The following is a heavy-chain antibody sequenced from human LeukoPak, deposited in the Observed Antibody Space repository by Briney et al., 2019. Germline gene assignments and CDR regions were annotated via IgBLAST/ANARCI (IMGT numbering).Heavy chain of an antibody. CDR3: ARDEWDGSGSSDY. CDR2: ISSSGSTI. V-gene: IGHV3-11*01. CDR1: GFTFSDYY. Sequence: GGPLRLSCAASGFTFSDYYMSWIRQAPEKGLEWVSYISSSGSTIYYAGSVKGRFTISRDNAKNSLFLQMNSLRAEDTAVYYCARDEWDGSGSSDYWGQGTLVTVSS. J-gene: IGHJ4*02. D-gene: IGHD3-10*01.